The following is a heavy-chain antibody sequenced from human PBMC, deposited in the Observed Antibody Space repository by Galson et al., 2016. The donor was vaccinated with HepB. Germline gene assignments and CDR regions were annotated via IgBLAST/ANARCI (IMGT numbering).Heavy chain of an antibody. D-gene: IGHD1-14*01. CDR2: ISYDGSNK. Sequence: SLRLSCAASGFTFSSYAMHWVRQAPGKGLEWVAIISYDGSNKYYADAVKGRFTISRDNSKNTLYLQMNSLRAEDTAVYYCARVVITSPHYAMDVWGQGTMVTVSA. V-gene: IGHV3-30*04. CDR3: ARVVITSPHYAMDV. J-gene: IGHJ6*01. CDR1: GFTFSSYA.